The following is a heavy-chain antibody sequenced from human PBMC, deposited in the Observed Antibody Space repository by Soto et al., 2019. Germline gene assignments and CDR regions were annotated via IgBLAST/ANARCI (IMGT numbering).Heavy chain of an antibody. J-gene: IGHJ4*02. Sequence: QVQLVQSGAEVKEPGSAVKVSCKAPADSFSSYGISWVRQVPGQGLEWMGGIIPIFGTTNYAEKFQGRFTITADESTNTAYMELSSLRSEATALYYCARVFPDCWVEPGVVRGYLDTWGRGTLFTV. CDR1: ADSFSSYG. D-gene: IGHD3-3*01. V-gene: IGHV1-69*01. CDR2: IIPIFGTT. CDR3: ARVFPDCWVEPGVVRGYLDT.